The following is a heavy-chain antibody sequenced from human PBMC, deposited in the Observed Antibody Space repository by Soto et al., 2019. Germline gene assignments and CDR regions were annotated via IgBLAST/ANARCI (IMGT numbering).Heavy chain of an antibody. CDR3: ARDYVLLWFGESSYYYYGMDV. V-gene: IGHV3-33*01. CDR2: IWYDGSNK. J-gene: IGHJ6*02. CDR1: GFTFSSYG. Sequence: HPGGSLRLSCAASGFTFSSYGMHWVRQAPGKGLEWVAVIWYDGSNKYYADSVKGRFTISRDNSKNTLYLQMNSLRAEDTAVYYCARDYVLLWFGESSYYYYGMDVWGQGTTVTVSS. D-gene: IGHD3-10*01.